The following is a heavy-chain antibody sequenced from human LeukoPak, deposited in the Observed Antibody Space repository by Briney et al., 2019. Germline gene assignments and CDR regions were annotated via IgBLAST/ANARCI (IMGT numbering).Heavy chain of an antibody. V-gene: IGHV4-39*02. Sequence: PSETLSLTCTLYGGSISSSSYYWGWIRQPPGKGLEWFGSIYFSGSTYYNPSLKSRVTISVQTSKNKFSLKLRSVTAADTAVYYYARDRPDDYWGQGTLVTVSS. CDR2: IYFSGST. CDR1: GGSISSSSYY. J-gene: IGHJ4*02. CDR3: ARDRPDDY.